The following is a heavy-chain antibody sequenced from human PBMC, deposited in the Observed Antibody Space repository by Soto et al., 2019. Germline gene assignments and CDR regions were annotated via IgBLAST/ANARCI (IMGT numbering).Heavy chain of an antibody. CDR3: ARGLVGDYPYYYYYMDV. Sequence: SETLSLTCAVYGGSFSGYYWSWIRQPPGKGLEWIGEINHSGSTNYNPSLKSRVTISVDTSKNQFSLKLSSVTAADTAVYYCARGLVGDYPYYYYYMDVWGKGTTVTVSS. CDR1: GGSFSGYY. J-gene: IGHJ6*03. D-gene: IGHD4-17*01. V-gene: IGHV4-34*01. CDR2: INHSGST.